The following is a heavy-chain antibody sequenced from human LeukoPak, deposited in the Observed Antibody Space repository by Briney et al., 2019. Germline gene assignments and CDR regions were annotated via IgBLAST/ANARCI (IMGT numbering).Heavy chain of an antibody. D-gene: IGHD5-12*01. CDR1: SGSISGYY. Sequence: SETLSLTCTVSSGSISGYYWSWLRQPPGKGLEWIGYIYYSGSTNYNPSLKSRVTISVDTSKNQFSLKLSSVTAADTAVYYCARGGDSGYDLDYFDYWGQGTLVTVSS. V-gene: IGHV4-59*01. CDR3: ARGGDSGYDLDYFDY. CDR2: IYYSGST. J-gene: IGHJ4*02.